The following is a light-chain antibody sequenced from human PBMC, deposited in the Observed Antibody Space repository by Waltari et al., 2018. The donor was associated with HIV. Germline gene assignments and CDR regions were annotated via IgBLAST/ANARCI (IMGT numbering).Light chain of an antibody. CDR1: SSNIGSNT. CDR3: AAWDDSRNGWV. Sequence: QSVLTQPPSASGTPGQRVTISCSGSSSNIGSNTVSCFQQLPGTAPKLLIYSNNQRPSGVPDRFSGSKSGTSASLAITGLQSEDEADYYCAAWDDSRNGWVFGGGTKLTVL. J-gene: IGLJ3*02. CDR2: SNN. V-gene: IGLV1-44*01.